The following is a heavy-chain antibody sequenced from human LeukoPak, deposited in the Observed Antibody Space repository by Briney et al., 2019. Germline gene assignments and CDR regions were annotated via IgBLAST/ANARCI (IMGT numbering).Heavy chain of an antibody. D-gene: IGHD3-22*01. CDR2: IWYDGSNK. J-gene: IGHJ4*02. Sequence: GGSLRLSCAASGFTFSSFGMHWVRQAPGKGLEWVAVIWYDGSNKYYADSVKGRFTISRDNSKNTLYLQMNSLRAEDTAVYYCAKDLGRYYYGSSGYLFDYWGQGTLVTVSS. CDR3: AKDLGRYYYGSSGYLFDY. V-gene: IGHV3-33*06. CDR1: GFTFSSFG.